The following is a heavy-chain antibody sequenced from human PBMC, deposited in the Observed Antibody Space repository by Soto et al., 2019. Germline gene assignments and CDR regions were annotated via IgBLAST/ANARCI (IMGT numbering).Heavy chain of an antibody. V-gene: IGHV4-59*03. CDR1: GGPISSYF. J-gene: IGHJ3*01. D-gene: IGHD2-2*01. Sequence: QLQESGPGLVKPSETLSLTCSVSGGPISSYFRNWIRQPPGKGLEWIGYIYDDESTNYNPSLEGRVTMLLDTSKNQFSLRLKSVTAADAAVYYCVSSRSAIYGDAFDVWGQGTKVTVS. CDR3: VSSRSAIYGDAFDV. CDR2: IYDDEST.